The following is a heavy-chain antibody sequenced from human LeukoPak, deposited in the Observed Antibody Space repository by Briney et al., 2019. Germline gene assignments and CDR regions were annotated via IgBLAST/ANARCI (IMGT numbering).Heavy chain of an antibody. CDR1: GGSISSYY. CDR3: ASWSGDYGGIHDAFDI. CDR2: IYYSGST. Sequence: SETQSLTCTVSGGSISSYYWSWVRQPPGKGLEWIGNIYYSGSTNYNPSLKSRVTISVDTSRIHFSLKLSSVTAADTAVYYCASWSGDYGGIHDAFDIWGQGTMVTVSS. J-gene: IGHJ3*02. V-gene: IGHV4-59*01. D-gene: IGHD4-23*01.